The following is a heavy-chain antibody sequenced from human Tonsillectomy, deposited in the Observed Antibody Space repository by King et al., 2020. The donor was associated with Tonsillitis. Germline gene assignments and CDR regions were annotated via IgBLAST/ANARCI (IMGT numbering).Heavy chain of an antibody. Sequence: VQLVESGAEVKKPGSSVKVSCKSSGGTFSSDAISWVRQAPGQGLEWMGGIVPVFGTANSAQRFQGRVTITADTSTNTAYMELTSLRSEDTAVYYCARSTNDILTGHIPANYYFDFWGQGTLVTVSS. CDR2: IVPVFGTA. D-gene: IGHD3-9*01. CDR3: ARSTNDILTGHIPANYYFDF. V-gene: IGHV1-69*06. CDR1: GGTFSSDA. J-gene: IGHJ4*02.